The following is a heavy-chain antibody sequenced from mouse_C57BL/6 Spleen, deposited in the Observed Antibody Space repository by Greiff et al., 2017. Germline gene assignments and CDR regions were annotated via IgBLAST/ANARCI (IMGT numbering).Heavy chain of an antibody. V-gene: IGHV1-54*01. D-gene: IGHD1-1*01. Sequence: VQLQQSGAELVRPGTSVKVSCKASGYAFTNYLIEWVKQRPGQGLEWIGVINPGSGGTNYNEKFKGKATLTADKSSSTAYMQLSSLTSEDSAVYFCARSSGLRYQAWFAYWGQGTLVTVSA. CDR1: GYAFTNYL. CDR2: INPGSGGT. CDR3: ARSSGLRYQAWFAY. J-gene: IGHJ3*01.